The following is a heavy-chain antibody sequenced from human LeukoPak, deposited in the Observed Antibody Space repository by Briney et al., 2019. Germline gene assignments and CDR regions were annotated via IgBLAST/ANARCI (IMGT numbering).Heavy chain of an antibody. Sequence: ASVKVSCKASGGTFSSYAISWVRQAPGQGLEWMGGIIPIFGTAHYAQKFQGRVTITADKSTSTAYMELSSLRSEDTAVYYCASRGGGVVPAAPYYFDYWGQGTLVTVSS. CDR2: IIPIFGTA. V-gene: IGHV1-69*06. CDR1: GGTFSSYA. J-gene: IGHJ4*02. D-gene: IGHD2-2*01. CDR3: ASRGGGVVPAAPYYFDY.